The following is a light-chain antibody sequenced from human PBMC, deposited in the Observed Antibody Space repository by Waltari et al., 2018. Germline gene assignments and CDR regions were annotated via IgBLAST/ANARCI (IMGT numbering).Light chain of an antibody. CDR3: CSYAGSRV. J-gene: IGLJ3*02. V-gene: IGLV2-23*02. Sequence: QSALTHPDPVSVSPVPAITSSCTGTRSAVGGYTSVSWYQQHPGKAPKLMIYDVSKRPSGVSNRFSGSKSGNTASLTISGLQAEDEADYYCCSYAGSRVFGGGTKLTVL. CDR2: DVS. CDR1: RSAVGGYTS.